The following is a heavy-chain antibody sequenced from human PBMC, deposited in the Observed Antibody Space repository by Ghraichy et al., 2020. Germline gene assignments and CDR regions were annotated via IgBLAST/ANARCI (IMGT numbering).Heavy chain of an antibody. D-gene: IGHD3-10*01. Sequence: SETLSLTCTVSGDSISSYYWSWIRQPPGKGLEWIGYIYYSGSTNYNPSLKSRVTMSVDTSKNQFSLKLSSVTAADTAVYYCARVWVGGSGMGAFDIWGQGTMVTVSS. CDR1: GDSISSYY. V-gene: IGHV4-59*01. CDR2: IYYSGST. J-gene: IGHJ3*02. CDR3: ARVWVGGSGMGAFDI.